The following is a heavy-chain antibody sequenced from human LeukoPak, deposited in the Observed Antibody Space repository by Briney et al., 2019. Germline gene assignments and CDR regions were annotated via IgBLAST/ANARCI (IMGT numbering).Heavy chain of an antibody. CDR2: FTRNDETT. Sequence: GGSLRLSCAASGFSFSNWAMSWVRQAPSKGLEWVSGFTRNDETTSYADSVKGRFTISRDNSKNTLYLQMSSLRAEDTAVYYCAKVKVVGYSTFDYWGQGALVTVSS. CDR3: AKVKVVGYSTFDY. D-gene: IGHD2-8*01. V-gene: IGHV3-23*01. J-gene: IGHJ4*02. CDR1: GFSFSNWA.